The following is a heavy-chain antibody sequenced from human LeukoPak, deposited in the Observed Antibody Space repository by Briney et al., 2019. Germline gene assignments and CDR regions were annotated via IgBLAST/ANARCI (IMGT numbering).Heavy chain of an antibody. CDR2: IHPYSGGST. CDR3: AREILGAYDSSGYTFDY. Sequence: ASVKVSCKASGYTFTGYYMHWVRQAPGQGLEWMGWIHPYSGGSTGYAQKFQGRVTMTRDTSTSTVYMELSSLRSEDTAVYYCAREILGAYDSSGYTFDYWGQGSLVTVSS. CDR1: GYTFTGYY. D-gene: IGHD3-22*01. V-gene: IGHV1-46*01. J-gene: IGHJ4*02.